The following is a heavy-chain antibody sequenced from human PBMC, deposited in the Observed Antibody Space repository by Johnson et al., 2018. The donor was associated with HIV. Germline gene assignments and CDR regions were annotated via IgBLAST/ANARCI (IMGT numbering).Heavy chain of an antibody. CDR3: AKGFGASSGAFDI. CDR2: ISYDGSNK. V-gene: IGHV3-30*18. J-gene: IGHJ3*02. CDR1: GFTLNDYA. Sequence: QVQLVESGGGSEQPGRSLRLSCAASGFTLNDYAIHWVRQAPGKGLEWVAVISYDGSNKYYADSVKGRFTISRDNSKNTLYLQMNSLRAEDTAVYYCAKGFGASSGAFDIWGQGTMVTVSS. D-gene: IGHD1-26*01.